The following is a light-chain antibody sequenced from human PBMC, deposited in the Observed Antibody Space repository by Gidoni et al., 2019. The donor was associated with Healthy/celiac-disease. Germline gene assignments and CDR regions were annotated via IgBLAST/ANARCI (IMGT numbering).Light chain of an antibody. CDR1: QSILHSNGYNY. Sequence: DIVMTQSPLSLPVTPGEPASISCRSSQSILHSNGYNYLDWYLQKPGQSPQLLIYLGSNRASGVPDRFSGSGSGTDFTLKISRVEAEDVGVYYCMQALQTPLTFGQXTKVEIK. CDR2: LGS. V-gene: IGKV2-28*01. J-gene: IGKJ1*01. CDR3: MQALQTPLT.